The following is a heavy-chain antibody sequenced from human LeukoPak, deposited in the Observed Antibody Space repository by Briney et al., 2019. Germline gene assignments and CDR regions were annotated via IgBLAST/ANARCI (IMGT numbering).Heavy chain of an antibody. D-gene: IGHD5-12*01. CDR2: ISVSGNT. CDR1: GFTLSSYA. CDR3: AKWNGYADY. Sequence: QPGGSLRLSCAASGFTLSSYAMSWVRQGPGKGLEWVSAISVSGNTYHADSVKGRFAISRDSSKNTVYLQMNSLRAEDSALYYCAKWNGYADYWGRGTLVTVSS. J-gene: IGHJ4*02. V-gene: IGHV3-23*01.